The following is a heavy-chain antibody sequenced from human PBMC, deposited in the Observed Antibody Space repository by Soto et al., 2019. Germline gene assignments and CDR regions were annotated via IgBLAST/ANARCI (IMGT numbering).Heavy chain of an antibody. CDR2: IKQDGREK. CDR1: GITVSSYW. V-gene: IGHV3-7*01. D-gene: IGHD2-21*01. CDR3: ARDIAPPGSRTLAY. Sequence: EVQLVESGGGLVQPGGSLRLSCAASGITVSSYWMSWVRQAPGKGLEWVANIKQDGREKYYGDSVRGRFTTSRDNAKNSLYLQMNSLIAEDTAVYYCARDIAPPGSRTLAYWGQGSLVTVSS. J-gene: IGHJ4*02.